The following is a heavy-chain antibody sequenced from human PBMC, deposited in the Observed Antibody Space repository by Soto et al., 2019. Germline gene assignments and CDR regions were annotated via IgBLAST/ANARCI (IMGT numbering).Heavy chain of an antibody. Sequence: PSETLSLTCAVSGGSISSSDWWTWVRQPPGKGLEWIGEIYHTGSTNYNPSLKSRVTISVDKSKNPFSLRLYSVSAADTAVYYCAKDRGGGLTPPAWGQGTLVTVSS. D-gene: IGHD3-10*01. J-gene: IGHJ5*02. CDR2: IYHTGST. CDR3: AKDRGGGLTPPA. V-gene: IGHV4-4*02. CDR1: GGSISSSDW.